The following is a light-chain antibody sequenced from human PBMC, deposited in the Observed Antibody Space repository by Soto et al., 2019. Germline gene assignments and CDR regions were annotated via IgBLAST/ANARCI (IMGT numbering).Light chain of an antibody. CDR2: GAS. V-gene: IGKV3-20*01. CDR1: QSVSTRY. CDR3: HQFGNSPPAFT. J-gene: IGKJ2*01. Sequence: ESLLTQSPGTLSLSPGERATLSCRASQSVSTRYLAWYQQKPGQAPRLLIYGASIRATGIPDRFSGSGSGSDITLTISSLEPEDFAVYYCHQFGNSPPAFTFGQGTKLEI.